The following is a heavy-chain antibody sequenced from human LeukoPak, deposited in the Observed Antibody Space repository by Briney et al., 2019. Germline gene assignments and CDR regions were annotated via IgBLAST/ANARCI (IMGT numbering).Heavy chain of an antibody. CDR3: ARGHDGFLDY. D-gene: IGHD5-24*01. Sequence: SETLSPTCAVYGGSFSGYYWSWIRQPPGKGLEWIGEINHSGSTNYNPSLKSRVTISVDTSKNQFSLKLSSVTVADTAVYYCARGHDGFLDYWGQGTLVTVSS. V-gene: IGHV4-34*01. CDR2: INHSGST. CDR1: GGSFSGYY. J-gene: IGHJ4*02.